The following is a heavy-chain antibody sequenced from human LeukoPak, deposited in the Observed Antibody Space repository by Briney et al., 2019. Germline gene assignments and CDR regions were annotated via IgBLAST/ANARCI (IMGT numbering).Heavy chain of an antibody. D-gene: IGHD3/OR15-3a*01. J-gene: IGHJ4*02. CDR2: IYYTGST. CDR1: GGSINSYY. Sequence: SETLSLTCTVSGGSINSYYWSWIRQPPGKGLECIGHIYYTGSTYYKPSLESRVTLSVDTAKNQISPKLSSVTAADTAVYYCARYEEFSTGYSASSPRHYFDHWGQGTLVTVSS. CDR3: ARYEEFSTGYSASSPRHYFDH. V-gene: IGHV4-59*01.